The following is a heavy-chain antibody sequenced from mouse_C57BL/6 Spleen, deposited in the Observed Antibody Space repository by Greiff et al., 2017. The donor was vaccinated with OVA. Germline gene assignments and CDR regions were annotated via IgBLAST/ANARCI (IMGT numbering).Heavy chain of an antibody. Sequence: QVQLQQPGAELVKPGASVKLSCTASGYTFTSYCMQWVKQRPGQGLEWIGVIDPSDSYTNYNPKFKGKATLTVDTSSSTAYLQLSSLTSEDAAVGNCASNYGTPYAMDYWGQGTSVTVSA. CDR1: GYTFTSYC. J-gene: IGHJ4*01. V-gene: IGHV1-50*01. CDR2: IDPSDSYT. D-gene: IGHD1-1*01. CDR3: ASNYGTPYAMDY.